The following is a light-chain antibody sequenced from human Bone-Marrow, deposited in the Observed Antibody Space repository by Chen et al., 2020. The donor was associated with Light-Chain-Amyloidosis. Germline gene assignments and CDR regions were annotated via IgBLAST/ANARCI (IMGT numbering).Light chain of an antibody. Sequence: SYELTQPLSVSVTPGLPARITCSGDDLPTKYAYWYQQKPGQAPVLVIHRDTERPSGISERFSGSSSGTTATLTISGVQADDEADYHCQSADSSGTYEVIFGGGTKLTVL. V-gene: IGLV3-25*03. J-gene: IGLJ2*01. CDR1: DLPTKY. CDR2: RDT. CDR3: QSADSSGTYEVI.